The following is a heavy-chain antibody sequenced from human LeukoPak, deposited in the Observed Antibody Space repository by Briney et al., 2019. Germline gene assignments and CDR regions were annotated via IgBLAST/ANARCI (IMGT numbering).Heavy chain of an antibody. CDR3: ARHSESPSWYFDY. Sequence: SETLSLTCTVSGGSISSSSHYWGWIRQPPGKGLEWIGSMYNSGNIYYNPSLKSRVTISVDTSKNQFSLKLSAVTAADTAVYYCARHSESPSWYFDYWGRGTLVTVSS. V-gene: IGHV4-39*01. CDR2: MYNSGNI. J-gene: IGHJ4*02. D-gene: IGHD1-14*01. CDR1: GGSISSSSHY.